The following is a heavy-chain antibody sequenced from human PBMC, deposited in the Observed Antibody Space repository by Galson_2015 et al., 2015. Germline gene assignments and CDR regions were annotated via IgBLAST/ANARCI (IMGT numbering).Heavy chain of an antibody. Sequence: SLRLSCAASGFTFSSYSMNWVRQAPGKGLEWVSSISSSSSYIYYADSVKGRFTISRDNAKNSLYLQMNSLRAEDTAVYYCARDLRGGIYCSGGSCYFAPSQTFSHYYGMDVWGQGTTVTVSS. CDR3: ARDLRGGIYCSGGSCYFAPSQTFSHYYGMDV. CDR1: GFTFSSYS. V-gene: IGHV3-21*01. D-gene: IGHD2-15*01. CDR2: ISSSSSYI. J-gene: IGHJ6*02.